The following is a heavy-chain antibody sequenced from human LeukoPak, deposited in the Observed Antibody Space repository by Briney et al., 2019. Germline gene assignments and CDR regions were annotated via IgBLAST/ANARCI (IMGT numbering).Heavy chain of an antibody. V-gene: IGHV3-74*01. CDR2: ISTDGAIT. Sequence: GGSLRLSCAASGFTFTSVWMHWFRQAPGKGLVWVSRISTDGAITVYADSVKGRFTISRDNAKHTLYLQMNSLRADDTAVYYCTRDRTTVTLFDYWGQGALVTVSS. D-gene: IGHD4-17*01. J-gene: IGHJ4*02. CDR3: TRDRTTVTLFDY. CDR1: GFTFTSVW.